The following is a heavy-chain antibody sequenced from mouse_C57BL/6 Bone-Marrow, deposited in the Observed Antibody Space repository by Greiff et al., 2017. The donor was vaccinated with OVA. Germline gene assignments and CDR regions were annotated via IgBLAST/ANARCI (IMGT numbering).Heavy chain of an antibody. J-gene: IGHJ2*01. CDR3: ARTTVVATENYFGY. CDR2: IDPANGNT. V-gene: IGHV14-3*01. Sequence: VQLQQSVAELVRPGASVKLSCTASGFNFKNTYMHWVKQRPEQGLEWIGMIDPANGNTKYAPKFQGKATITADTSSNTAYLQLSSLTSEDTAIYYCARTTVVATENYFGYWGQGTTLTVSS. D-gene: IGHD1-1*01. CDR1: GFNFKNTY.